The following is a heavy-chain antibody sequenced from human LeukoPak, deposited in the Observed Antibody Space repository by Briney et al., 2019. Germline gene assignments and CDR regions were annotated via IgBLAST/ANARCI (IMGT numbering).Heavy chain of an antibody. Sequence: ASVTVSCKASGYIFINYGITWVRQAPGQGLEWMGWVSGDSTNTNLAQRFQDRVTMTTDTSTNTAYMELRSLTSDDTAVYYRGRDLLGCSGGACYSSDYWGRGTLVTVSS. CDR1: GYIFINYG. CDR3: GRDLLGCSGGACYSSDY. J-gene: IGHJ4*02. CDR2: VSGDSTNT. D-gene: IGHD2-15*01. V-gene: IGHV1-18*01.